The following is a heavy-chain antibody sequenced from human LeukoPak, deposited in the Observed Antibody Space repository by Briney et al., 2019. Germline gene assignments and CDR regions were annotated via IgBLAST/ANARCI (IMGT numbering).Heavy chain of an antibody. CDR2: IIPIFGTA. CDR1: GGTFSSYA. V-gene: IGHV1-69*13. D-gene: IGHD6-6*01. Sequence: GASVKVSCKASGGTFSSYAISWVRQAPGQGLEWMGGIIPIFGTANYAQKFQGRVTITADESTSTAYMELSSLRSEDTAVYYCARGVAGSSYSYYYYYMDVWGKGTTVTVSS. CDR3: ARGVAGSSYSYYYYYMDV. J-gene: IGHJ6*03.